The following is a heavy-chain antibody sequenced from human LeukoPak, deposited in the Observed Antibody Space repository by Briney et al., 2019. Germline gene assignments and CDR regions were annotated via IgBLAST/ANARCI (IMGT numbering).Heavy chain of an antibody. J-gene: IGHJ5*02. CDR3: ARDNSGGSTWWFDP. CDR1: GGTFSSYA. V-gene: IGHV1-46*01. D-gene: IGHD2-15*01. Sequence: ASVKVSCKASGGTFSSYAISWVRQAPGQGLEWMGIINPSGSSTSYAQKFQGRVTMTRDTSTSTVYMELGSLRSEDTAIYYCARDNSGGSTWWFDPWGQGTLVTVSS. CDR2: INPSGSST.